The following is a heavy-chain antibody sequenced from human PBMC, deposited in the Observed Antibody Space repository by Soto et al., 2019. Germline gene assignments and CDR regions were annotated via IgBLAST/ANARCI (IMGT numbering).Heavy chain of an antibody. Sequence: EVQLVESGGGLVQPGGSLRLSCAVSGFTVSSNYMSWVRQAPGKGLEWVSIIYSGGSTYYADSVKGRFTISRDNSKNTLYLQMNSRRAEDTAVYYCAGIRPPLYWGQGTLVTVSS. J-gene: IGHJ4*02. CDR2: IYSGGST. CDR3: AGIRPPLY. D-gene: IGHD5-18*01. V-gene: IGHV3-66*01. CDR1: GFTVSSNY.